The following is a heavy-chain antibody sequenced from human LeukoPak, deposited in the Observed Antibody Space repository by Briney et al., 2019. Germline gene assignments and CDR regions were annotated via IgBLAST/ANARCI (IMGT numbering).Heavy chain of an antibody. CDR3: AKEGYSRGYYSYYYMDV. CDR2: ISSDIDNK. D-gene: IGHD6-13*01. Sequence: GRSLRLSCAASGFTFSSYGMHWVRQAPGKGLDWVAVISSDIDNKYYADSVKGRFTISRDNSKNTVYVQMNSLRAEDTAVYYCAKEGYSRGYYSYYYMDVWGKGTTVTVSS. V-gene: IGHV3-30*18. CDR1: GFTFSSYG. J-gene: IGHJ6*03.